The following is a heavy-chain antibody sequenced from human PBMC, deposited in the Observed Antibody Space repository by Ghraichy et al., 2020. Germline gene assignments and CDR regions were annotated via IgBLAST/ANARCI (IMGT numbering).Heavy chain of an antibody. V-gene: IGHV3-7*01. J-gene: IGHJ4*02. CDR3: ARDQQYGSAWHSDY. Sequence: GGSLRLSCVGSGFMFDKYWISWVRQAPGKGLEWVANIKEDGSETWSADSMKDRFIISRDNAKNSLYLHMRDLRVEDTGVYYCARDQQYGSAWHSDYWGQGTLVTVS. CDR2: IKEDGSET. CDR1: GFMFDKYW. D-gene: IGHD2-15*01.